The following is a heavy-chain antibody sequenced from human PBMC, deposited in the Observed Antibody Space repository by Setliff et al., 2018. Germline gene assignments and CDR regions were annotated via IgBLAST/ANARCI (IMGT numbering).Heavy chain of an antibody. CDR3: AREVYDILTGYSYWYFDL. J-gene: IGHJ2*01. Sequence: ASVKASCKASGYTFTSYALHWLRQAPGQRLEWMAYINGGNGNTHYSQKFRGRVTVTRDTSASTVFMELSTLSSEDTAVYYCAREVYDILTGYSYWYFDLWGRGTLVTVSS. D-gene: IGHD3-9*01. V-gene: IGHV1-3*01. CDR1: GYTFTSYA. CDR2: INGGNGNT.